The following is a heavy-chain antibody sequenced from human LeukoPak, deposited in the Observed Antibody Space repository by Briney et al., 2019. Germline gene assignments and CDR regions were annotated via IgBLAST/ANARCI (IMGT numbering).Heavy chain of an antibody. V-gene: IGHV3-7*01. J-gene: IGHJ5*02. D-gene: IGHD3-16*01. CDR1: GFTFSSYM. Sequence: GESLRLSCAASGFTFSSYMMTWVRQAPGKGLEWVANIKPDGGEKFYVDSVRGRFTISRDNAKNSLYLQMNSLRAEDTAVYYCARETAEPIALGDPWGQGTLVTVSS. CDR2: IKPDGGEK. CDR3: ARETAEPIALGDP.